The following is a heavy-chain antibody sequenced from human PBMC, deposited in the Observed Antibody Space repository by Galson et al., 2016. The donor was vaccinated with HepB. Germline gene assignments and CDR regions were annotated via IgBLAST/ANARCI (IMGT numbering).Heavy chain of an antibody. CDR2: IGISGAT. CDR1: GFSFSSYD. CDR3: VRAFTTTWYHFDY. Sequence: SLRLSCAASGFSFSSYDMHWVRQATGKGLEWVSAIGISGATYYSDSVRGRFTISRENARDSFYLQMNGLTAGDTAPYYCVRAFTTTWYHFDYWGQGTVVTVSS. J-gene: IGHJ4*02. D-gene: IGHD3-22*01. V-gene: IGHV3-13*01.